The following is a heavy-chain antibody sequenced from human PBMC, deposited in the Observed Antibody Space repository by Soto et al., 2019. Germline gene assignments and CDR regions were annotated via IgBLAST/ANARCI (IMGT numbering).Heavy chain of an antibody. Sequence: SVKVSCTASGGTFSSYTISWVRQAPGQGLEWMGRIIPILGIANYAQKFQGRVTITADKSTSTAYMELSSLRSEDTAVYYCARHGDIAAAVDYWGQGTLVTVSS. D-gene: IGHD6-13*01. V-gene: IGHV1-69*02. CDR3: ARHGDIAAAVDY. CDR1: GGTFSSYT. J-gene: IGHJ4*02. CDR2: IIPILGIA.